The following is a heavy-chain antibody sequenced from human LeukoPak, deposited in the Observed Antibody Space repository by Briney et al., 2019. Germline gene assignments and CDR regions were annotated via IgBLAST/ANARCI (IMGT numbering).Heavy chain of an antibody. J-gene: IGHJ4*02. CDR3: ASAYYDFWSGYQFDY. CDR2: IIPILGIA. V-gene: IGHV1-69*02. CDR1: GGTFSSYT. Sequence: ASVKVSCKASGGTFSSYTISWVRQAPGQGLELMGRIIPILGIANYAQKFQGRVTITADKSTSTAYMELSSLRSEDTAVYYCASAYYDFWSGYQFDYWGQGTLVTVSS. D-gene: IGHD3-3*01.